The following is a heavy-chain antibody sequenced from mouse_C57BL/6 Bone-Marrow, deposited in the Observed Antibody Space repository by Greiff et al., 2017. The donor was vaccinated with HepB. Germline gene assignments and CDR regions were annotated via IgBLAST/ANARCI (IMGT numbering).Heavy chain of an antibody. Sequence: QVHVKQSGAELAKPGASVKLSCKASGYTFTSYWIHWVKQRPGQGLEWIGYINPSSGYTKYNQKFKDKATLTADKSSSTAYMQLSSLTYEDSAVYDCARGGLYYSNSLAMDYWGQGTSVTVSS. V-gene: IGHV1-7*01. J-gene: IGHJ4*01. D-gene: IGHD2-5*01. CDR2: INPSSGYT. CDR3: ARGGLYYSNSLAMDY. CDR1: GYTFTSYW.